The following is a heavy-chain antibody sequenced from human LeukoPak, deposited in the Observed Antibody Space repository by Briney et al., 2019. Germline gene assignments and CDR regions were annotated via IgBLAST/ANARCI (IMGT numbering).Heavy chain of an antibody. J-gene: IGHJ3*02. CDR1: GGSISSYY. D-gene: IGHD3-22*01. CDR3: ARDQDSSGYSGPPDAFDI. CDR2: IYTSGST. Sequence: SETLSLTCTVSGGSISSYYWSWIRQPAGKGLEWIGRIYTSGSTNYNPSLKSRVTMSVDTSKNQFSLKLSSVTAADTAVYYCARDQDSSGYSGPPDAFDIWGQGTMVTVSS. V-gene: IGHV4-4*07.